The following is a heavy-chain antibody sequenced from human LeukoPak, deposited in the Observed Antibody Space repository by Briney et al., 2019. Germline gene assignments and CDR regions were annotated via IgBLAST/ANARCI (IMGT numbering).Heavy chain of an antibody. CDR1: GFTFSSYA. J-gene: IGHJ4*02. Sequence: PGGSLRLSCAASGFTFSSYAMSWVRQAPGKGLEWVSAISGSGGSTYYADSVKGRFTISRDNSKNTLYLQMNSLRAEDTAVYYCARDDWAAAGTSLFDYWGQGTLVTVSS. CDR3: ARDDWAAAGTSLFDY. V-gene: IGHV3-23*01. D-gene: IGHD6-13*01. CDR2: ISGSGGST.